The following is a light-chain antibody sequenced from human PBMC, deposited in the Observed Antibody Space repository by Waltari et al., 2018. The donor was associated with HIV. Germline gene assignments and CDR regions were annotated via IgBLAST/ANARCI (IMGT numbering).Light chain of an antibody. CDR1: ISNIGNNY. V-gene: IGLV1-47*01. J-gene: IGLJ2*01. CDR3: STWDDKMSGVI. CDR2: NNN. Sequence: QSVLTQPPSTSGTPGQRVTISCSGSISNIGNNYVYWYQHLPGTAPKLLIYNNNRRPSGLPVRFSGSKSDTSASLAISGLRSEDEADYYCSTWDDKMSGVIFGGGTKLTVL.